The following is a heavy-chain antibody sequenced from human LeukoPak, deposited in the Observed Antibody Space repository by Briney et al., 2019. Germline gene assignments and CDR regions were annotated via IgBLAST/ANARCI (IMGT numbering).Heavy chain of an antibody. J-gene: IGHJ4*02. D-gene: IGHD3-3*01. V-gene: IGHV5-51*01. Sequence: GESLQISCKGSGYSFTSYWIGWVRQMPGKGLEWMGIIYPGDSDTRYSPSFQGQVSISADKSISTAYLQWSSLKASDTAMYYCARLNDFWSGYHDYWGQGTLVTVSS. CDR2: IYPGDSDT. CDR3: ARLNDFWSGYHDY. CDR1: GYSFTSYW.